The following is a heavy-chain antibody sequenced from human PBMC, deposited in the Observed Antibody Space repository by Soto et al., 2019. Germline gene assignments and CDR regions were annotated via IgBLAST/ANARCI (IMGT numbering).Heavy chain of an antibody. D-gene: IGHD3-22*01. CDR1: VYIFTSYW. Sequence: ASRKSSCKCSVYIFTSYWISWVRQMPGKGLEWMGRIDPSDSYTNYSPSFQGHVTISADKSISTAYLQWSSLKASDTAMYYCARQWTDSSGYNDYWGQGTLVTVSS. CDR2: IDPSDSYT. V-gene: IGHV5-10-1*01. CDR3: ARQWTDSSGYNDY. J-gene: IGHJ4*02.